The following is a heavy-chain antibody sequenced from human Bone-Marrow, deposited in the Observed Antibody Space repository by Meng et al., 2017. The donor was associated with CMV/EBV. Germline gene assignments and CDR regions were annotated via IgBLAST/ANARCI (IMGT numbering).Heavy chain of an antibody. V-gene: IGHV3-21*01. D-gene: IGHD4-23*01. CDR2: ISSSSSYI. Sequence: GESLKISCAASGFTFSSYSMNWVRQAPGKGLEWVSSISSSSSYIYYADSVKGRFTISRDNAKNSLYPQMNSLRAEDTAVYYCATMVVTGTWGQGTLVTVSS. CDR1: GFTFSSYS. J-gene: IGHJ5*02. CDR3: ATMVVTGT.